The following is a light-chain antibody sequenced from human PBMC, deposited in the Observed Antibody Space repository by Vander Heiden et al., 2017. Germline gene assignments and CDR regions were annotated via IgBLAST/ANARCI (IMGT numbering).Light chain of an antibody. V-gene: IGKV3-15*01. CDR2: GAS. CDR1: QSVNSN. Sequence: EIVMTQSPATLSVSPGERATLSCRASQSVNSNLVWYQQKPGQAPRLLISGASTRATGIPARFAGTGSGTEFTLTISSLQSEDFVVYYCQQDDDWPYTFGQGTKLEIK. CDR3: QQDDDWPYT. J-gene: IGKJ2*01.